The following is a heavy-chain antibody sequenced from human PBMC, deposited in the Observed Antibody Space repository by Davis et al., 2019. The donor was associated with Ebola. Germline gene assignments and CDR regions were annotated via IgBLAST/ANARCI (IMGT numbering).Heavy chain of an antibody. CDR3: ARGPGSV. J-gene: IGHJ6*02. D-gene: IGHD3-10*01. Sequence: GESLKISCAASGFIFSNYWMSWVRQAPGKGLEWVANIKQDGSEKYYVDSVKGRFTISRDNAKNSLYLQMNSLRAEDTAVYYCARGPGSVWGQGTTVTVSS. V-gene: IGHV3-7*03. CDR1: GFIFSNYW. CDR2: IKQDGSEK.